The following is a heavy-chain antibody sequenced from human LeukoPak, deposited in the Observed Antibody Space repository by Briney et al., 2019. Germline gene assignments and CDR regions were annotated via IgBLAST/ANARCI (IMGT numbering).Heavy chain of an antibody. Sequence: ASVKVSCKASGYTFTSYDTNWVRQATGQGLEWMGWMNPNSGNTGYAQKFQGRVTMTRNTSISTAYMELSSLRSEDTAVYYCARSIAAQLDPWGQGTLVTVSS. CDR1: GYTFTSYD. CDR3: ARSIAAQLDP. D-gene: IGHD6-6*01. CDR2: MNPNSGNT. V-gene: IGHV1-8*01. J-gene: IGHJ5*02.